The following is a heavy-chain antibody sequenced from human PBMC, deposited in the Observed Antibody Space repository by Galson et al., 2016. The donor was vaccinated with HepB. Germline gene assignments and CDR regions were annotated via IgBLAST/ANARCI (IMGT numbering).Heavy chain of an antibody. V-gene: IGHV1-69*13. CDR1: GGTFSYV. Sequence: SVKVSCKASGGTFSYVISWVRQAPGQGLEWMGGIIPSLGTTNYAQKFQGRVTITADESTSTAYMELSSLRSEDTAVYYCARAPVGEAGTQDYYYGMDVWGQGTTVTVSS. CDR2: IIPSLGTT. D-gene: IGHD6-13*01. CDR3: ARAPVGEAGTQDYYYGMDV. J-gene: IGHJ6*02.